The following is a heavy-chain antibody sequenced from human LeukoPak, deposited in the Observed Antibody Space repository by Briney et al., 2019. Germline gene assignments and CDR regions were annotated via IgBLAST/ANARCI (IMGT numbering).Heavy chain of an antibody. Sequence: KSSETLSLTCTVSGGSISSYYWSWTRQSPGKGLEWIGYIFYSGSTNYNPSLKSRVTISIDTSKNHFSLKLSSVTAADTAVYYCAGGFDSNPDYWGQGTLVTVSS. V-gene: IGHV4-59*01. CDR2: IFYSGST. D-gene: IGHD3-16*01. CDR1: GGSISSYY. J-gene: IGHJ4*02. CDR3: AGGFDSNPDY.